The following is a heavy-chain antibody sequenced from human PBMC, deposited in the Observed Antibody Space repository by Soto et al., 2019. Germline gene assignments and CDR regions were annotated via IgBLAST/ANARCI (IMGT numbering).Heavy chain of an antibody. D-gene: IGHD5-12*01. V-gene: IGHV2-5*02. CDR2: IYWDEDK. CDR1: GFSLSTRGVA. J-gene: IGHJ4*02. Sequence: QITLKESGPTLVKPTQTLTLTCTFSGFSLSTRGVAVGWFRQPPGKALEWLALIYWDEDKWYSPSLKSRLTITDDTSKSQVVLNMTNMDPVDIATYYCAHRPRGDAYYFDYWGQGTLVTVSS. CDR3: AHRPRGDAYYFDY.